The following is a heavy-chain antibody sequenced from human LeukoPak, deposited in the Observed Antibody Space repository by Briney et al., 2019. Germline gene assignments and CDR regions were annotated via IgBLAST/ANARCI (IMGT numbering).Heavy chain of an antibody. CDR3: AKDTTRAVAGTKDY. CDR1: GFTFDDYA. J-gene: IGHJ4*02. Sequence: GRSLRLSCAASGFTFDDYAMHWVRQAPGKGLEWVSGISWNSGSIGYADSVKGRFTISRDNAKNPLYLQMNSLRAEDTALYYCAKDTTRAVAGTKDYWGQGTLVTVSS. D-gene: IGHD6-19*01. V-gene: IGHV3-9*01. CDR2: ISWNSGSI.